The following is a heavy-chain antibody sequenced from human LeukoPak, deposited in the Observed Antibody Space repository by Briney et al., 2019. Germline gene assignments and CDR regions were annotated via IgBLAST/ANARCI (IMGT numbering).Heavy chain of an antibody. D-gene: IGHD3-10*01. CDR2: ISGSGGST. Sequence: GGTLRLSCAASGFTFSSYGMSWVRQAPGKGLEWVSAISGSGGSTYYADSVKGRFTISRDNSKNTLYLQMNSLRAEDTAVYYCAKDREVRGVSAFDIWGQGTMVTVSS. CDR1: GFTFSSYG. CDR3: AKDREVRGVSAFDI. J-gene: IGHJ3*02. V-gene: IGHV3-23*01.